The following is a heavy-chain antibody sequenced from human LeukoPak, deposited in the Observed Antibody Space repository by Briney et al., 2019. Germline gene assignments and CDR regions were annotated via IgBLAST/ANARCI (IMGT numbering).Heavy chain of an antibody. D-gene: IGHD3-16*01. CDR2: IIPIFGTA. Sequence: SVKVSCKASGGTFSSYAISWVRQAPGQGLEWMGGIIPIFGTANYAQKFQGRVTITADESTSTAYMELSSLRSEDTAVYYCARTVGEVGEKYYFDYWGQGTLVTVSS. CDR1: GGTFSSYA. V-gene: IGHV1-69*01. CDR3: ARTVGEVGEKYYFDY. J-gene: IGHJ4*02.